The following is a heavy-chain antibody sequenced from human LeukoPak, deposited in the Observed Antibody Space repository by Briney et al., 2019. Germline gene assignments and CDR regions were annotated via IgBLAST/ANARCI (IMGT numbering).Heavy chain of an antibody. D-gene: IGHD4-17*01. J-gene: IGHJ3*02. CDR3: ARSLSTVTDDAFDI. CDR1: GGSISSYY. CDR2: IYYSGST. Sequence: SETLSLTCTVSGGSISSYYWSWIRQPPGKGLKWIGYIYYSGSTNYNPSLKSRVTISVDTSKNQFSLKLSSVTAADTAVYYCARSLSTVTDDAFDIWGQGTMVTVSS. V-gene: IGHV4-59*08.